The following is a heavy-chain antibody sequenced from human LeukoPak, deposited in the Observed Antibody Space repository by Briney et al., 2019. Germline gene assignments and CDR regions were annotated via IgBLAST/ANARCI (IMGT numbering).Heavy chain of an antibody. J-gene: IGHJ4*02. D-gene: IGHD2-21*02. CDR2: ISGGRDNT. Sequence: GGSLRLSCAASGFNFVNTWMHWVRQAPGKGLEWVSAISGGRDNTYYADSVKGRFTISRDTSKNTLYLQMNSLRAEDTAVYYCAKGDAYCGGDCYPDWGQGTLVTVSS. CDR1: GFNFVNTW. CDR3: AKGDAYCGGDCYPD. V-gene: IGHV3-23*01.